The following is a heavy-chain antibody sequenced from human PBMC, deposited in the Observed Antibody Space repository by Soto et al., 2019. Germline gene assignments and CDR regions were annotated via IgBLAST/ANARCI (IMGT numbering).Heavy chain of an antibody. V-gene: IGHV1-18*01. J-gene: IGHJ4*02. Sequence: QVHLVQSGAEVKKPGASVKVSCKDSGYAFTTYGITWVRQAPGQGLEWMGWISAHNGNTNSAQKPQSTVTVTRNSPRTTASTEFWSPRAEDRAVYCGASGREGDYWGQGALVTVSS. CDR3: ASGREGDY. CDR2: ISAHNGNT. D-gene: IGHD1-26*01. CDR1: GYAFTTYG.